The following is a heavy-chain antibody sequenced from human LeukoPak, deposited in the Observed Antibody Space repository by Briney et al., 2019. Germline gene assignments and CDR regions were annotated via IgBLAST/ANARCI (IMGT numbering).Heavy chain of an antibody. CDR2: IYSGGST. CDR3: ARVNTNYFDY. Sequence: GGSLRLSCAASGFTVSSNYMSWVRPAPGKGLEWVSVIYSGGSTYYADSVKGRFTISRDNSKNTLYLQMNSLRAEDTAVYYCARVNTNYFDYWGQGTLVTVSS. CDR1: GFTVSSNY. J-gene: IGHJ4*02. V-gene: IGHV3-53*01. D-gene: IGHD2/OR15-2a*01.